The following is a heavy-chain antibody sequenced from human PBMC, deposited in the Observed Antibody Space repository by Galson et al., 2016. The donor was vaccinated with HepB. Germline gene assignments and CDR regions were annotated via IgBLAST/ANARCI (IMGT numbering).Heavy chain of an antibody. D-gene: IGHD3-3*01. CDR2: ISSNGGST. Sequence: SLRLSCAASGFTFSSYAMHWVRQAPGKGLEYVSAISSNGGSTYYADSVKGRFTISRDNSKNTLYLQMSSLRAEDTAVSYCVKDSSGRRFLVWLIPRRYFDYWGQGTLVTVSS. CDR3: VKDSSGRRFLVWLIPRRYFDY. J-gene: IGHJ4*02. CDR1: GFTFSSYA. V-gene: IGHV3-64D*06.